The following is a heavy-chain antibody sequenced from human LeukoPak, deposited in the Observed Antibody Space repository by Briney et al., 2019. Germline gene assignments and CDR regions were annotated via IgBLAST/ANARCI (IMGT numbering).Heavy chain of an antibody. CDR1: GFTFSDYY. J-gene: IGHJ5*02. D-gene: IGHD2-2*01. Sequence: GGSLRLSCAASGFTFSDYYMSWIRQAPGKGLEWVSYISSSGSTIYYADSVKGRFTISRDNAKNSLYLQMNSLRAEDTAVYYCARESGRYCSSTSCYDQASNWFDPWGQGTLVTVSS. V-gene: IGHV3-11*04. CDR3: ARESGRYCSSTSCYDQASNWFDP. CDR2: ISSSGSTI.